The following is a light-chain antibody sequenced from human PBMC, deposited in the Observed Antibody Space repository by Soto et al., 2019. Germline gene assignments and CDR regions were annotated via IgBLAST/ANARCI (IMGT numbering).Light chain of an antibody. CDR3: MQSTQLPPT. CDR2: EVS. J-gene: IGKJ5*01. CDR1: QSLLHITGETF. Sequence: DLVMTQTPLSLSVAPGQPASISCKSSQSLLHITGETFLFWYLQKPGQSPQLLIYEVSTRVSGVPDRFSGSGSGTDFTLEISRVETDDVGIYYCMQSTQLPPTFGQGTRLGIE. V-gene: IGKV2D-29*02.